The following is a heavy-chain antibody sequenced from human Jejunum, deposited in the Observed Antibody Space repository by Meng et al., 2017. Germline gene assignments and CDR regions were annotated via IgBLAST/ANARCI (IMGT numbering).Heavy chain of an antibody. CDR3: ARGGGSTAYFDY. CDR1: GYPFTGDG. J-gene: IGHJ4*02. D-gene: IGHD3-16*01. Sequence: QVQLVQSGGVVKKPGASVKVSCKASGYPFTGDGISWVRQAPGQGLEWMGWISGLSGGTKYSQKFQGRVTMTTDTSTSTAYMELRSLRSDDTAVYYCARGGGSTAYFDYWGQGTLVTVSS. V-gene: IGHV1-18*01. CDR2: ISGLSGGT.